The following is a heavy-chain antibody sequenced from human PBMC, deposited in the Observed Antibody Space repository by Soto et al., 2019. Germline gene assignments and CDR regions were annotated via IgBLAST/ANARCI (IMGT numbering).Heavy chain of an antibody. CDR3: AREAVAVAGTWSSHNYYFDY. V-gene: IGHV1-69*01. Sequence: QVQLVQSGAEVKKPGSSVKVSCKASGGTFSSYAISWVRQAPGQGLEWMGGIIPIFGTANYEQKFQGRVTITADESTSTAHMEVSSLRSEDTAVYYCAREAVAVAGTWSSHNYYFDYWGQGTLVTVSS. J-gene: IGHJ4*02. CDR1: GGTFSSYA. CDR2: IIPIFGTA. D-gene: IGHD6-19*01.